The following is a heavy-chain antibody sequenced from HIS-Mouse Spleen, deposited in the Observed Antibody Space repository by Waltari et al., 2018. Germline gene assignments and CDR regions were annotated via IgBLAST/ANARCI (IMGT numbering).Heavy chain of an antibody. CDR1: GYTFTGYY. Sequence: QVQLVQSGAEVKKPGASVKVSCKASGYTFTGYYMHWVRQAPGQGLEWMGWSKPNGGGPSSGQKFQGRVTMTRDTSRSTAYMELSRLRSDDTAVYYCASWAQGRSELGPIGWGQGTLVTVSS. J-gene: IGHJ4*02. D-gene: IGHD7-27*01. CDR2: SKPNGGGP. V-gene: IGHV1-2*02. CDR3: ASWAQGRSELGPIG.